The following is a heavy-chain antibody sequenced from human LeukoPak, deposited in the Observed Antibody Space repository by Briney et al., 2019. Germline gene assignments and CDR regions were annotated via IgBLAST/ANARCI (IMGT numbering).Heavy chain of an antibody. J-gene: IGHJ4*02. CDR1: GYTFTYYG. Sequence: ASVMVSCKASGYTFTYYGISWVRQAPGQGLEWLGWVSSYNDDTNYAQKFQGRVTMTTDTSTSTAYMELRSLRSDDTAVYYCVRDGDAGYDSFDYWGQGTLVTVSS. V-gene: IGHV1-18*04. CDR2: VSSYNDDT. D-gene: IGHD5-12*01. CDR3: VRDGDAGYDSFDY.